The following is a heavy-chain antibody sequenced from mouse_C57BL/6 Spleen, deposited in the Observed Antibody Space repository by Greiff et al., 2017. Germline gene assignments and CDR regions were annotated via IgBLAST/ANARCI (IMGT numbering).Heavy chain of an antibody. J-gene: IGHJ1*03. CDR2: IWRGGST. V-gene: IGHV2-5*01. CDR1: GFSLTSYG. CDR3: AKEYYGSSHWYFDV. D-gene: IGHD1-1*01. Sequence: VQLKESGPGLVQPSQSLSITCTVSGFSLTSYGVHWVRQSPGKGLEWLGVIWRGGSTDYNAAFMSRLSITKDNSKSQVFFKMNSLQADDTAIYYCAKEYYGSSHWYFDVWGTGTTVTVSS.